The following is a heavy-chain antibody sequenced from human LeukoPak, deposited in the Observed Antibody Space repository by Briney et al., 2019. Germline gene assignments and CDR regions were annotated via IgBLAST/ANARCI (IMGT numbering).Heavy chain of an antibody. V-gene: IGHV3-48*03. CDR1: GFTFSSYE. D-gene: IGHD3-16*01. Sequence: GGSLRLSCAASGFTFSSYEMNWVRQAPGKGLEWVSYLSSSGSTIYYADSVKGRFTISRDNAKNSLYLQMNSLRAEDTAVYYCARDKGGYYGMDVWGQGTTVTVSS. CDR2: LSSSGSTI. CDR3: ARDKGGYYGMDV. J-gene: IGHJ6*02.